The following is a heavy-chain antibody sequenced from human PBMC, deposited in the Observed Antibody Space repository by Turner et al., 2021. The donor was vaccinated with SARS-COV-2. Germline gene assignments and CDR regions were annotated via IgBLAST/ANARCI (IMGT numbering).Heavy chain of an antibody. CDR1: GCSISSSSYF. V-gene: IGHV4-39*01. J-gene: IGHJ4*02. Sequence: QVQLQESGPGLVKPSETLSLTCTVSGCSISSSSYFWGWIRQPPTKELEWIGSIYYSGTTYYNPSLKSRVSLSIDPSKNQFSLNLTSVTAADTALFYCARQAAGQGLDYWGRGILVTVSS. CDR3: ARQAAGQGLDY. D-gene: IGHD3-10*01. CDR2: IYYSGTT.